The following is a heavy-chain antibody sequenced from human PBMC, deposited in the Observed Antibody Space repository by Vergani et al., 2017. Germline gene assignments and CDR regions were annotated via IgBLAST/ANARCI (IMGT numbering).Heavy chain of an antibody. J-gene: IGHJ3*02. V-gene: IGHV4-30-4*01. CDR1: GGAINNADYY. CDR2: IYFSGST. CDR3: ASLFHSAWDGAFDI. Sequence: QVQLRESGPGLVKPSQTLSLTCTVSGGAINNADYYWNWIRQSPGKGLEWIGYIYFSGSTYYNPSLNSRVTISLDRSRSRFSLRLSSGSVADTAVYYCASLFHSAWDGAFDIWGQGTFVTVSP. D-gene: IGHD1-26*01.